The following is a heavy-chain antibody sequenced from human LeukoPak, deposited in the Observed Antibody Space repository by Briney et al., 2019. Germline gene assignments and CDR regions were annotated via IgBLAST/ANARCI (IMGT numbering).Heavy chain of an antibody. D-gene: IGHD1-26*01. J-gene: IGHJ4*02. CDR2: TRNKANSYIT. CDR1: GFTFSDHF. CDR3: ASIRGTFGY. Sequence: GGSLRLPCAASGFTFSDHFLDWVRQAPGKGLEWVGRTRNKANSYITEYAASVKGRFTISRDDSKNSLYLQMSSLKTDDTAMYCCASIRGTFGYWGQGTLVTVSS. V-gene: IGHV3-72*01.